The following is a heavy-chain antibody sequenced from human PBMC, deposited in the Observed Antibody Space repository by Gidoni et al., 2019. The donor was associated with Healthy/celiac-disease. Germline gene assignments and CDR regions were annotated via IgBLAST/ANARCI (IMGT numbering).Heavy chain of an antibody. CDR2: INHSGNT. D-gene: IGHD4-17*01. Sequence: QVQLQQWGAGLLRPSETLSLTCTISVGSFSGFYWSWIRQPPGKGLEWIGEINHSGNTDYNPSLKSRVTISLDTAKNQFSLKLSSVTASDTAVYYCARGTYGDYGNCFDYWGQGTLVTVSS. CDR3: ARGTYGDYGNCFDY. V-gene: IGHV4-34*01. J-gene: IGHJ4*02. CDR1: VGSFSGFY.